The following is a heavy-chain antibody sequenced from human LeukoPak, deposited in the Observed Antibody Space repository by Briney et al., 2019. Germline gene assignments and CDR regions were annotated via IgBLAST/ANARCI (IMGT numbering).Heavy chain of an antibody. D-gene: IGHD1-26*01. Sequence: ASVKVSCKATGYTFTSYGISWVRQAPGQGLEWMGWISAYNGNTNYAQKLQGRVTMTTDTSTSTAYMELRSLRSDDTAVYYCARDYVGRNPPPMDVWGKGTTVTVSS. CDR1: GYTFTSYG. V-gene: IGHV1-18*01. CDR2: ISAYNGNT. CDR3: ARDYVGRNPPPMDV. J-gene: IGHJ6*04.